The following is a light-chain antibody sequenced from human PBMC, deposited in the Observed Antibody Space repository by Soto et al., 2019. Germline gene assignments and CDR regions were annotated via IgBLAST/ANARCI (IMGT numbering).Light chain of an antibody. Sequence: DIQMTQSPSTLSASVGDRVTITCRASQSISSWLAWYQQKPGKAPKLLIYKASSLESGVPSSFSGSGSGTEFTLTISSLQPDDFATYYGQQYNSYPYTFGQGTKLEIK. CDR3: QQYNSYPYT. CDR1: QSISSW. CDR2: KAS. J-gene: IGKJ2*01. V-gene: IGKV1-5*03.